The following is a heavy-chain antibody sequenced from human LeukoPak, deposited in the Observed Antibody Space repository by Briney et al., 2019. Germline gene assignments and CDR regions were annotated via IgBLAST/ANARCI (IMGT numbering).Heavy chain of an antibody. D-gene: IGHD1-7*01. V-gene: IGHV3-30*04. J-gene: IGHJ2*01. CDR2: ISYHGSNK. Sequence: GGSLRLSCAASGFTFSSYSMHWVRQAPGKGLEWLAVISYHGSNKFYADSVKGRFTISRDNSKTTLYLQMNSLRAEDTAVYYCAKTGTTMSRNWYFDLWGRGTLVTVSS. CDR1: GFTFSSYS. CDR3: AKTGTTMSRNWYFDL.